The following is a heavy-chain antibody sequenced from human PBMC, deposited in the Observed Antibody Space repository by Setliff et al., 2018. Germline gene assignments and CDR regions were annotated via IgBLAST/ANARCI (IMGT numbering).Heavy chain of an antibody. D-gene: IGHD3-10*01. CDR2: IYASGST. V-gene: IGHV4-59*08. CDR3: ARHVGIRGRGYNYYYYYMDV. CDR1: GGSISSYY. Sequence: SETLSLTCTVSGGSISSYYWSWIRQPPGKGLERIGYIYASGSTNYNPSLKSRVTISVDTSKNQLSLKLSSVTAADTAVYSCARHVGIRGRGYNYYYYYMDVWGKGTTVTVSS. J-gene: IGHJ6*03.